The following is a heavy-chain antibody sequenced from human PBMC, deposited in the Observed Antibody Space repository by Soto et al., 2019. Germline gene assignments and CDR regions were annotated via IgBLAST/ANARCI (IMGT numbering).Heavy chain of an antibody. D-gene: IGHD2-2*01. J-gene: IGHJ6*02. Sequence: QVQLQQWGAGLLKPSETLSLTCAVYGGSFSGYYWSWIRQPPGKGLEWIGEINHSGSTNYNPSLKSRVTISVDPSKNQFSLQLSSVTAADTAVYYCARGAPPPYQLLITYYYYGMDVWGQGTTVTVSS. V-gene: IGHV4-34*01. CDR1: GGSFSGYY. CDR2: INHSGST. CDR3: ARGAPPPYQLLITYYYYGMDV.